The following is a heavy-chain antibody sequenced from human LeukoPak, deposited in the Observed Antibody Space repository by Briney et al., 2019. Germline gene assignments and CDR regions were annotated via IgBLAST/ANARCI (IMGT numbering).Heavy chain of an antibody. D-gene: IGHD3-16*01. Sequence: GASVKVSCKASGYTFTSYGISWVRQAPGQGLEWMGWISAYNGNTNYAQKLQGRVTMTTDTPTSTAYMELRSLRSDDTAVYYCARGSYDYVWGSSVHYFDYWGQGTLVTVSS. CDR1: GYTFTSYG. J-gene: IGHJ4*02. V-gene: IGHV1-18*01. CDR2: ISAYNGNT. CDR3: ARGSYDYVWGSSVHYFDY.